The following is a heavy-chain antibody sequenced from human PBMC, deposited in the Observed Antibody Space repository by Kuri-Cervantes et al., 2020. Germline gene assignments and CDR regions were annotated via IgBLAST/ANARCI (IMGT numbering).Heavy chain of an antibody. CDR1: GFTFSSYT. V-gene: IGHV3-21*01. CDR2: ISSSSSYI. CDR3: ARVQLGMSGWFDP. D-gene: IGHD7-27*01. J-gene: IGHJ5*02. Sequence: GESLKISCAASGFTFSSYTMNWVRQAPGKGLEWVSSISSSSSYIYYADSVKGRFTISRDNAKNSLYLQMNSLRAEDAAVYYCARVQLGMSGWFDPWGQGTLVTVSS.